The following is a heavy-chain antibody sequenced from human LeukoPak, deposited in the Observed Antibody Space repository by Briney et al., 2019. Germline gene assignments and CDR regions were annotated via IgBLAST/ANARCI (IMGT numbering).Heavy chain of an antibody. D-gene: IGHD4-17*01. CDR3: AREGYGDYVAALDI. CDR2: IYYSGST. V-gene: IGHV4-39*07. CDR1: GGSISSSSYY. J-gene: IGHJ3*02. Sequence: SETLSLTCTVSGGSISSSSYYWGWIRQPPGKGLEWIGSIYYSGSTYYNPSLKSRVTISVDTSKNQFSLKLSSVTAADTAVYYCAREGYGDYVAALDIWGQGTMVTVSS.